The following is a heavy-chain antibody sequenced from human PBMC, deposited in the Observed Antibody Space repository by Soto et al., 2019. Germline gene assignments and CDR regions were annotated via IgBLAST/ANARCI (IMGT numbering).Heavy chain of an antibody. V-gene: IGHV3-23*01. J-gene: IGHJ4*02. CDR2: ISGSGGST. D-gene: IGHD1-1*01. CDR3: ATDRGAERWIIDS. Sequence: GGSLRLSCAASGFTFSSYAMSWVRQAPGKGLEWVSAISGSGGSTYYADSVKGRFTISRDNSKNTLYLQMNSLRAEDTAVYYCATDRGAERWIIDSWGQATLVNVS. CDR1: GFTFSSYA.